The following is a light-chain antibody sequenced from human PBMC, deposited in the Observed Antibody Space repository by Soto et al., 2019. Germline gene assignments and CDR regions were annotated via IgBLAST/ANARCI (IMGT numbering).Light chain of an antibody. CDR2: DNN. CDR1: SSNIGNSF. V-gene: IGLV1-51*01. Sequence: QSVLTQPPSVSAAPGRTVTISCSGSSSNIGNSFVSWYQQLPGTDPRLLIYDNNERPSGIPDRFSGSKSGTSATLGITGLQTGDEADYYCGAWDGGLSAFVFGTGTKVTVL. J-gene: IGLJ1*01. CDR3: GAWDGGLSAFV.